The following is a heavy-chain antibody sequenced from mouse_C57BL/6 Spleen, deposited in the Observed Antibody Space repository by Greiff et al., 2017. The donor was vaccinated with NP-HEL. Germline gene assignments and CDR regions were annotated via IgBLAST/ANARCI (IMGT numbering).Heavy chain of an antibody. D-gene: IGHD1-1*01. CDR2: IYPGDGDT. V-gene: IGHV1-82*01. Sequence: QVQLQQSGPELVKPGASVKISCKASGYAFSSSWMNWVKQRPGKGLEWIGRIYPGDGDTNYNGKFKGKATLTADKSSSTAYMQLSSLTSEDSAVYFCARSGYGSSYVRYFDYWGQGTTLTVSS. CDR1: GYAFSSSW. CDR3: ARSGYGSSYVRYFDY. J-gene: IGHJ2*01.